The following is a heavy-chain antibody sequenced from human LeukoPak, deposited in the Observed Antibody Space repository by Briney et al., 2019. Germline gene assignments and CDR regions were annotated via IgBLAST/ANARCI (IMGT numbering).Heavy chain of an antibody. CDR3: ARDLFPQYCSGGSCYSSSGYYFDY. CDR1: GGTFSSYA. Sequence: ASVKVSCKASGGTFSSYAISWVRQAPGQGLEWMGRIIPIFGTGNYAQKFQGRVTITTDESTSTAYMELSSLRSEDTAVYYCARDLFPQYCSGGSCYSSSGYYFDYWGQGTLVTISS. V-gene: IGHV1-69*05. CDR2: IIPIFGTG. D-gene: IGHD2-15*01. J-gene: IGHJ4*02.